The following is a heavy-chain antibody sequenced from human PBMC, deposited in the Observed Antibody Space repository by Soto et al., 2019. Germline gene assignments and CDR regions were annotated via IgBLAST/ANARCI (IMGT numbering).Heavy chain of an antibody. CDR2: IIPIFGTA. Sequence: ASVKVSCKASGGTFSSYAISWVRQAPGQGLEWMGGIIPIFGTANYAQKFQGRVTITADKSTSTACMELSSLRSEDTAVYYCARAPSSGYYSLYFDYWGQGTLVTLSS. CDR1: GGTFSSYA. J-gene: IGHJ4*02. D-gene: IGHD3-22*01. CDR3: ARAPSSGYYSLYFDY. V-gene: IGHV1-69*06.